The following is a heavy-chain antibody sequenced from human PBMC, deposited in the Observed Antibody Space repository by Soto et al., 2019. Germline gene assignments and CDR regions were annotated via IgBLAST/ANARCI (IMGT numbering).Heavy chain of an antibody. CDR2: ISYGGDNK. Sequence: QVQLVEAGGGVGQPGRSLRLSCAASGFIFSDYAMHWVRQAPGKGLEWVAVISYGGDNKYYADSVRGRFAISRDNLKNTLYLQMNSLNPEDTAVYHCAKARHSTSWYGVEADFWGQGTLVTVAS. D-gene: IGHD6-13*01. V-gene: IGHV3-30*09. J-gene: IGHJ4*02. CDR3: AKARHSTSWYGVEADF. CDR1: GFIFSDYA.